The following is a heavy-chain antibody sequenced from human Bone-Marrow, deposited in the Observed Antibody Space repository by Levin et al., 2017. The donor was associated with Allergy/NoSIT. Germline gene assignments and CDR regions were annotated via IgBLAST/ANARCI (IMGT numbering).Heavy chain of an antibody. J-gene: IGHJ4*02. V-gene: IGHV3-7*01. Sequence: LSLTCAASGFPFSDYWLSWVRQAPGKGLEWVANINQDGNEKQYADSVKGRFTMSRDYATNSVYLQMNSLRAEDSSVYYCARDRVGGYFDCWGQGTLVTVSS. CDR2: INQDGNEK. D-gene: IGHD3-3*01. CDR1: GFPFSDYW. CDR3: ARDRVGGYFDC.